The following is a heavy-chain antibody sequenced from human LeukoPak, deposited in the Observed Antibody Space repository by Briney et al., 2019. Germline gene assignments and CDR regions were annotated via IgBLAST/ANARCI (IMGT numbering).Heavy chain of an antibody. J-gene: IGHJ4*02. D-gene: IGHD2-2*01. CDR3: ARGRDIVVVPAATTDY. CDR2: MNPNSGNT. CDR1: GYTFTSYD. Sequence: ASVKVSCKASGYTFTSYDINWVRQATGQGLEWMGWMNPNSGNTGYAQKFQGRVTMTRNTSISTAYMELSSLRSEDTAAYYCARGRDIVVVPAATTDYWGQGTLVTVSS. V-gene: IGHV1-8*01.